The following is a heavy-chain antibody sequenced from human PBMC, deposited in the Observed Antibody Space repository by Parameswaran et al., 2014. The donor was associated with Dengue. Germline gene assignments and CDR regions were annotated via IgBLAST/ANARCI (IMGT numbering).Heavy chain of an antibody. V-gene: IGHV1-18*01. Sequence: ASVKVSCKASGYTFTSYGISWVRQAPGQGLEWMGWISGYNGNTNYAQNLQGRVTMTTDTSTSTAYMELRSLRSDDTAMYYCARRLDYYGSGSYYSPMDVWGQGTTVTVSS. CDR2: ISGYNGNT. D-gene: IGHD3-10*01. CDR1: GYTFTSYG. J-gene: IGHJ6*02. CDR3: ARRLDYYGSGSYYSPMDV.